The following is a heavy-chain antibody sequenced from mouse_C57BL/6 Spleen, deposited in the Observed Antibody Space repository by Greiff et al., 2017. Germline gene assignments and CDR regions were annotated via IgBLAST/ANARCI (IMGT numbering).Heavy chain of an antibody. CDR1: GYSFTGYY. Sequence: EVQLQQSGPELVKPGASVKISCKASGYSFTGYYMNWVKQSPEKSLEWIGEINPSTGGTTYNQKFKAKATLTVDKSSSTAYMQLKSLTSEDSAVYYCARSLGKGWYFDVWGTGTTVTVSS. CDR2: INPSTGGT. D-gene: IGHD1-3*01. CDR3: ARSLGKGWYFDV. J-gene: IGHJ1*03. V-gene: IGHV1-42*01.